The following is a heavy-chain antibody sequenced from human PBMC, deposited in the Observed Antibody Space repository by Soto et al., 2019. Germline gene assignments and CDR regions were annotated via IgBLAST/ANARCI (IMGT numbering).Heavy chain of an antibody. D-gene: IGHD1-26*01. CDR3: ARVSDSAPYGDWFDP. CDR1: DGSFSDYD. J-gene: IGHJ5*02. Sequence: SETLSLTCAVYDGSFSDYDWSWIRQPRGKGLEWIGEINHSGSTNYNPSLKSRVTISVDTSKNQFSLKLSSVTAADTAVYYCARVSDSAPYGDWFDPWGQGTLVTVSS. V-gene: IGHV4-34*01. CDR2: INHSGST.